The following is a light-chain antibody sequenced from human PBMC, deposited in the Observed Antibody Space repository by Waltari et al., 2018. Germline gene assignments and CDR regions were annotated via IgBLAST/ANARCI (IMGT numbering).Light chain of an antibody. CDR3: QEFNSHLYT. V-gene: IGKV1-5*03. CDR2: KAS. Sequence: DIQMTQSPSTLSASVGDRVTITCRASQNIRSWLAWYQQKPGKAPKLLIYKASVLETGVPSRFSGGGFGTEFTLTISNLQPDDFATYYCQEFNSHLYTFGQGTKLEI. CDR1: QNIRSW. J-gene: IGKJ2*01.